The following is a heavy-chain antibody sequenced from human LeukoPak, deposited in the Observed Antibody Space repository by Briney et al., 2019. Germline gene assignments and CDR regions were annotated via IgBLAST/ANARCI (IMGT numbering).Heavy chain of an antibody. CDR2: IIPVFGTA. D-gene: IGHD2-15*01. J-gene: IGHJ3*02. CDR1: GYTFTSYG. CDR3: ARDRVVGLGIDNAFDI. V-gene: IGHV1-69*13. Sequence: GASVTVSCKAPGYTFTSYGISWVRQAPGQGLEWMGGIIPVFGTANYAQKFQGRVTITADESTSTAYMELSSLRSEDTAVFYCARDRVVGLGIDNAFDIWGHGTMVTVSS.